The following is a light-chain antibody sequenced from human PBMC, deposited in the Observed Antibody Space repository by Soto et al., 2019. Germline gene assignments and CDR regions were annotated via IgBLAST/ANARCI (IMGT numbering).Light chain of an antibody. V-gene: IGKV1-39*01. J-gene: IGKJ3*01. CDR3: QQSYSFPFT. Sequence: DLQMTQSPSSLSASEGDRVTITCRASQSISSYLDWYQQKPGKAPKLLIYNASTLESGVPSSFSGSGSVTDFTLTISSLQPEDFATYYCQQSYSFPFTFGPGTTVDIK. CDR2: NAS. CDR1: QSISSY.